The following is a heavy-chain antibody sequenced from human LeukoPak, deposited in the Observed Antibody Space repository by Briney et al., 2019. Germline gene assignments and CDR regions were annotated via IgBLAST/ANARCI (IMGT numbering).Heavy chain of an antibody. CDR1: GDSVSSKSAA. CDR3: ARDRPPYYYFDY. D-gene: IGHD6-6*01. V-gene: IGHV6-1*01. CDR2: TYYRSKWSS. Sequence: SQTLSLTCAISGDSVSSKSAAWNWIRQSPSRGLEWLGRTYYRSKWSSGYAESVKSRITINPDTSKNQFSLQLKSVTPEDTAVYYCARDRPPYYYFDYWGQGTLVTVSS. J-gene: IGHJ4*02.